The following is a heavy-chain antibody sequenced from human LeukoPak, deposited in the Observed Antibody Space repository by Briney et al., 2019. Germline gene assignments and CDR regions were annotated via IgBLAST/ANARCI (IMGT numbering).Heavy chain of an antibody. CDR1: GGSISSYY. D-gene: IGHD3-22*01. CDR2: IYYSGST. J-gene: IGHJ2*01. CDR3: ARSGYFPDWYFDL. Sequence: SETLSLTCTVSGGSISSYYWSWLRQPPGKGLEGIGYIYYSGSTNYNPSLKSRVTISVDTSKNHFSLKLSSVTAADTAVYYCARSGYFPDWYFDLWGRGTLVTVSS. V-gene: IGHV4-59*08.